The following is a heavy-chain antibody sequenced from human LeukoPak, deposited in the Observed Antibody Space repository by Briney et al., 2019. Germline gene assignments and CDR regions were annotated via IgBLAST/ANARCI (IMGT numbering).Heavy chain of an antibody. Sequence: GGSLRLSCAASGFTFGSYAMYWVRQAPGKGLEGVSGIFGSGGSAHYADSVKGRFTISRDNSKNTVYLQMDSLRGEDTAIYYCAKTTTGYSSGRYPAWPIDYWGQGTLVTVSS. J-gene: IGHJ4*02. V-gene: IGHV3-23*01. CDR3: AKTTTGYSSGRYPAWPIDY. D-gene: IGHD2-15*01. CDR1: GFTFGSYA. CDR2: IFGSGGSA.